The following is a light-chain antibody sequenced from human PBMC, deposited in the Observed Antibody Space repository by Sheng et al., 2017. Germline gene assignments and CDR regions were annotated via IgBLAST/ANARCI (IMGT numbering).Light chain of an antibody. Sequence: QLVLTQSPSASASLGASVKLTCTLSSGHSRYAIAWHQQQPEKGPRVLDEGLTVMAATLRGTGIPDRFSGSSSGAERYLTISSLQSEDEADYYCQTWGTGIRVFGGGTKVTVL. V-gene: IGLV4-69*02. CDR2: LTVMAAT. J-gene: IGLJ3*02. CDR3: QTWGTGIRV. CDR1: SGHSRYA.